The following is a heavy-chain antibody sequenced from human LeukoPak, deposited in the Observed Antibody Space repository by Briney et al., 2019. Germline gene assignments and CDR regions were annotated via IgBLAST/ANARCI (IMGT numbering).Heavy chain of an antibody. V-gene: IGHV1-69*13. CDR3: ARGGTFTDIGYMDV. J-gene: IGHJ6*03. CDR2: ITPIFGTA. CDR1: GGTFSSYA. Sequence: ASVKVSCKASGGTFSSYAISWVRQAPGQGLECMGGITPIFGTANYAQKFQGRVTITADESTSPAYMELSSLRSEDTAVYYCARGGTFTDIGYMDVWGKGTTVTISS. D-gene: IGHD2-15*01.